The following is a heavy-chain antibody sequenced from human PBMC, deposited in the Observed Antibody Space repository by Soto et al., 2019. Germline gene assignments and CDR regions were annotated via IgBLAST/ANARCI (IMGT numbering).Heavy chain of an antibody. J-gene: IGHJ6*02. CDR3: ARRSTVTTRPSDYYYGMDV. Sequence: ASVKVSCKASGGTFSSYAISWVRQAPGQGLDWMGGIIPIFGTANYAQKFQGRVTITADKSTSTAYMELSSLRSEDTAVYYCARRSTVTTRPSDYYYGMDVWGQGTTVIVSS. CDR1: GGTFSSYA. D-gene: IGHD4-17*01. CDR2: IIPIFGTA. V-gene: IGHV1-69*06.